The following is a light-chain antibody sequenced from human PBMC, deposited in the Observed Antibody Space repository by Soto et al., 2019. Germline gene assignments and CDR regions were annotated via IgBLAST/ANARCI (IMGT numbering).Light chain of an antibody. CDR2: GAS. J-gene: IGKJ1*01. Sequence: EIVLTQSPGTLSLSPGERATLSCRASQSVSNNYLAWYQQKPGQAPRLLIYGASNRATGIPDRVSGSGSGTYFTLTISRLEPEDFAVYYCQQYGSSGTFGQGTKVEIK. CDR1: QSVSNNY. CDR3: QQYGSSGT. V-gene: IGKV3-20*01.